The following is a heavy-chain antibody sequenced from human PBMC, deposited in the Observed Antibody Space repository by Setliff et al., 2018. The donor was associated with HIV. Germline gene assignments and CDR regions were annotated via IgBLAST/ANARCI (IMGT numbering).Heavy chain of an antibody. J-gene: IGHJ4*02. V-gene: IGHV4-28*05. CDR1: GYSISSNDW. D-gene: IGHD4-17*01. Sequence: PSETLSLTCVVSGYSISSNDWWGWIRQSPGKGLEWIGYIYYSGSIYYHPSLKSRVTMSVDTSKNQFSLKLSSVTAVDTAVYYCAKKGNGDYHFDYWGQGTLVTVSS. CDR3: AKKGNGDYHFDY. CDR2: IYYSGSI.